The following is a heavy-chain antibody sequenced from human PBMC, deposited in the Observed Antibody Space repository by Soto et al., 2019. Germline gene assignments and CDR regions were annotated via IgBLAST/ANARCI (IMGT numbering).Heavy chain of an antibody. J-gene: IGHJ6*02. CDR2: ISAYNGNT. Sequence: EASVKVSCKASGYTFSSYGISWVLQAPGQGIEGMGWISAYNGNTNYAQKLQGRVTMTTDTSTSTAYMELRSLRSDDTAVYYCARVNEYCCSPRCLVVRSYTMNVWGQGTTVTVSS. CDR3: ARVNEYCCSPRCLVVRSYTMNV. V-gene: IGHV1-18*01. D-gene: IGHD2-2*01. CDR1: GYTFSSYG.